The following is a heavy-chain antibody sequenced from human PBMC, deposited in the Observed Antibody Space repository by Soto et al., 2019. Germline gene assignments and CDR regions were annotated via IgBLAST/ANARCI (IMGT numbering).Heavy chain of an antibody. CDR3: ARGTTYYYDSSGSGRFDY. CDR2: INHSGST. V-gene: IGHV4-34*01. D-gene: IGHD3-22*01. J-gene: IGHJ4*02. CDR1: GGSFSGYY. Sequence: SETLSLTCAVYGGSFSGYYWSWIRQPPGKGLEWIGEINHSGSTNYNPSLKSRVTISVDTSKNQFSLKLSSVTAADTAVYYCARGTTYYYDSSGSGRFDYWGPGTLVTVSS.